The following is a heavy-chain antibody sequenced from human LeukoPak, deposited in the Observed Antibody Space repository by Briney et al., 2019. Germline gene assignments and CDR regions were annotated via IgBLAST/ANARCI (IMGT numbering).Heavy chain of an antibody. V-gene: IGHV3-23*01. CDR1: GFTFSSYA. CDR3: AKEGGRYCSSTSCYKIH. CDR2: ISGSGGST. J-gene: IGHJ4*02. Sequence: GGSLRLSCAASGFTFSSYAMSWVRQAPGKGLEWVSAISGSGGSTYYADSVKGRFTISRDNSKNTLYLQMDSLRAEDTAVYYCAKEGGRYCSSTSCYKIHWGQGTLVTVSS. D-gene: IGHD2-2*01.